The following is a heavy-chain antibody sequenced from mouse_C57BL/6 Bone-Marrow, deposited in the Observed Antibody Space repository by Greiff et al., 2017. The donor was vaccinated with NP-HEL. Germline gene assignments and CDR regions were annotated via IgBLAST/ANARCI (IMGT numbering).Heavy chain of an antibody. Sequence: VQLQQSGAELVRPGASVTLSCKASGYTFTDYEMHWVKQTPVHGLEWIGAIDPETGGTAYNQKFKGKARLTADKSSSTAYMELRSLTSEDSAVYYCTRWDTTGVATDYFDYWGQGTTLTVSS. V-gene: IGHV1-15*01. CDR3: TRWDTTGVATDYFDY. CDR1: GYTFTDYE. J-gene: IGHJ2*01. CDR2: IDPETGGT. D-gene: IGHD1-1*01.